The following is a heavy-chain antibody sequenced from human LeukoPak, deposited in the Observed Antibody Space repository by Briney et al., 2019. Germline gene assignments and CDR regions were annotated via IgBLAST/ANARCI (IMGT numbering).Heavy chain of an antibody. Sequence: AGGSLRLSCAASGFTFSSYAMHWVRQAPGKGLEWVAVISYDGSNKYYADSVKGRFTISRDNSKNTLYLQMNSLRAEDTAVYYCARDSSGWYLGWFDPWGQGTLVTVSS. CDR3: ARDSSGWYLGWFDP. CDR2: ISYDGSNK. CDR1: GFTFSSYA. D-gene: IGHD6-19*01. J-gene: IGHJ5*02. V-gene: IGHV3-30-3*01.